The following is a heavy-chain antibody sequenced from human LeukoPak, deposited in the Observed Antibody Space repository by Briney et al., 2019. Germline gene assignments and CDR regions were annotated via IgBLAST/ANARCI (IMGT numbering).Heavy chain of an antibody. CDR3: GRRKFRGLFDP. V-gene: IGHV1-8*03. CDR2: LNPTTGNA. D-gene: IGHD3-10*01. J-gene: IGHJ5*02. CDR1: GYTFTTYD. Sequence: GASVKVSCKASGYTFTTYDIAWVRQAPRQGLEWMGGLNPTTGNAVYAQKFQGRVTISRNTSINTVYMDLSSLRADGTAIYYCGRRKFRGLFDPWGQGTLVTVSS.